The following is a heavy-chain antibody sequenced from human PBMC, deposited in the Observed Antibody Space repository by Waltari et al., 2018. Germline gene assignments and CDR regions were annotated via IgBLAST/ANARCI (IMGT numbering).Heavy chain of an antibody. CDR3: AREDSGSYFDY. Sequence: QLQLQESGPGLVKPSETLSLTCTVSGGSISSSSYYWGWIRQPPGKGLEWIGSIYYSGSTYYNPSLKSRVTISRDNAKNSLYLQMNSLRAEDTAVYYCAREDSGSYFDYWGQGTLVTVSS. D-gene: IGHD1-26*01. V-gene: IGHV4-39*02. J-gene: IGHJ4*02. CDR1: GGSISSSSYY. CDR2: IYYSGST.